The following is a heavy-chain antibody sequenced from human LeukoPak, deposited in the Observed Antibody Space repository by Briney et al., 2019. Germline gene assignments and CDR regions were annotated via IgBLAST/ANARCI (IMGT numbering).Heavy chain of an antibody. D-gene: IGHD6-13*01. J-gene: IGHJ3*02. CDR2: ISWNSGSI. CDR1: GFTFDDYA. CDR3: AKDTGSSWLNLGDDAFDI. V-gene: IGHV3-9*03. Sequence: GRSLRLSCAASGFTFDDYAMHWVRQAPGKGLEWVSGISWNSGSIGYADSVKGRFTISRDNAKNSLYLQMNSLRAEDMALYYCAKDTGSSWLNLGDDAFDIWGQGTMVTVSS.